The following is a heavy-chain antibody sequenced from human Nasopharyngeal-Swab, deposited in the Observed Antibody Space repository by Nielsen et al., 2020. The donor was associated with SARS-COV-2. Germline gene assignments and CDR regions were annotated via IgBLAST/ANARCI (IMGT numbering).Heavy chain of an antibody. CDR2: ISGYGDKT. J-gene: IGHJ4*02. D-gene: IGHD3-22*01. Sequence: ASVKVSCKASGYTFSNYGISWVRQAPGQGLEWMGWISGYGDKTDYAQKVQGRITMTTDRSTSTAYMELRSLRSDDTAVYYCARDYYDNYDSDYWGQGTLVTVSS. CDR1: GYTFSNYG. V-gene: IGHV1-18*01. CDR3: ARDYYDNYDSDY.